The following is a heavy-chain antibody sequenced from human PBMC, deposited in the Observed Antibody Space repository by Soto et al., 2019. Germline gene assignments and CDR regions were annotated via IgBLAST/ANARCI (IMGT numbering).Heavy chain of an antibody. CDR1: GFTFSSYA. J-gene: IGHJ6*02. Sequence: QVQLVESGGGVVQPGRSLRLSCAASGFTFSSYAMHWVRQAPGKGLEWVAVISYDGSNKYYADSVKGRFTISRDNSKNTLYLQMNSLRAEDTAVYYCARGGSGGVYFDWLMYYYYGMDVWGQGTTVTVSS. CDR3: ARGGSGGVYFDWLMYYYYGMDV. D-gene: IGHD3-9*01. CDR2: ISYDGSNK. V-gene: IGHV3-30-3*01.